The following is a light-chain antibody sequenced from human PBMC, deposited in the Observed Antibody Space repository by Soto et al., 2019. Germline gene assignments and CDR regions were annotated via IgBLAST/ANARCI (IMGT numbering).Light chain of an antibody. CDR2: GAS. J-gene: IGKJ1*01. CDR3: QQYNNWWT. Sequence: EIVLTQSPGTLSLSPGERATLSCRASQSLSNNIYLAWYQQKPGQAPRLLIYGASTRATGISARFSGSGSGTEFTLTISSLQSEDFGVYYCQQYNNWWTFGQGTKVDIK. CDR1: QSLSNN. V-gene: IGKV3-15*01.